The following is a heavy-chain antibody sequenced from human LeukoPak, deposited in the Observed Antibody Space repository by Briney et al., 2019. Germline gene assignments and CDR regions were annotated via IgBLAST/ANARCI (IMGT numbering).Heavy chain of an antibody. Sequence: ASVKVSCKASGGTFSSYAISWVRQAPGQGLEWMGWISAYNGNTNYAQKLQGRVTMTTDTSTSTAYMELRSLRSDDTAVYYCARDRVPYYYYYGMDVWGQGTTVTVSS. V-gene: IGHV1-18*01. J-gene: IGHJ6*02. CDR1: GGTFSSYA. CDR3: ARDRVPYYYYYGMDV. CDR2: ISAYNGNT.